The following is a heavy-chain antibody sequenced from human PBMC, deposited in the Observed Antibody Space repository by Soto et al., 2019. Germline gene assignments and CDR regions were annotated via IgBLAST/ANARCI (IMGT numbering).Heavy chain of an antibody. CDR2: IYYSGRT. CDR3: ARVGGDDFGDSGGFDY. D-gene: IGHD4-17*01. V-gene: IGHV4-59*01. CDR1: GGSIRDYF. J-gene: IGHJ4*02. Sequence: SETLSLTCTVSGGSIRDYFWTWIRQPPGKGLEWIGYIYYSGRTNYNHSLKSRVSISVDTSKNHFSLQLRSVTAADTAVYYCARVGGDDFGDSGGFDYWGQGTLVTVSS.